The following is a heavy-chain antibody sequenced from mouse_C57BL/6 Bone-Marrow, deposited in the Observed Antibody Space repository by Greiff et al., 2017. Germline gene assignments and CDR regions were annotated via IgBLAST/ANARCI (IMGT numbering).Heavy chain of an antibody. V-gene: IGHV1-81*01. D-gene: IGHD2-3*01. J-gene: IGHJ1*03. CDR3: AREDGYFPYWYFDV. Sequence: QVQLQQSGAELARPGASVKLSCKASGYTFTSYGISWVKQRTGQGLEWIGEIYPGSGSTNYNEKFKSKATLTVDTSSSTAYMQLSSLTSEDSAVYYCAREDGYFPYWYFDVWGTGTTVTVSS. CDR1: GYTFTSYG. CDR2: IYPGSGST.